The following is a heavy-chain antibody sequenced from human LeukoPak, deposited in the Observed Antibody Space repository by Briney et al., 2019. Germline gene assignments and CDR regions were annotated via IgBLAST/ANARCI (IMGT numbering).Heavy chain of an antibody. Sequence: SETLSLTCAVYRGSFSGYYWSWIRQPPGKGLEWIGEINHSGSTNYNPSLKSRVTISVDTSKNQFSLKLSSVTAADTAVYYCGRGLDFNYYGSGSYYKGGIDYWGQGTLVTVSS. CDR1: RGSFSGYY. J-gene: IGHJ4*02. CDR3: GRGLDFNYYGSGSYYKGGIDY. V-gene: IGHV4-34*01. D-gene: IGHD3-10*01. CDR2: INHSGST.